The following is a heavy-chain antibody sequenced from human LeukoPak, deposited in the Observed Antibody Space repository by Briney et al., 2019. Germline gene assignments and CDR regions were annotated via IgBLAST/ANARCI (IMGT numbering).Heavy chain of an antibody. Sequence: PSETLSLTCTVSGGSISSSSYYWGWIRQPPGKGLEWIGSIYYSGSTYYNPSLKSRVTISVDTSKNQFSLKLSSVTAADTAVYYCARSGSEWGMDVWGKGTTVTISS. CDR3: ARSGSEWGMDV. V-gene: IGHV4-39*01. D-gene: IGHD3-10*01. J-gene: IGHJ6*03. CDR1: GGSISSSSYY. CDR2: IYYSGST.